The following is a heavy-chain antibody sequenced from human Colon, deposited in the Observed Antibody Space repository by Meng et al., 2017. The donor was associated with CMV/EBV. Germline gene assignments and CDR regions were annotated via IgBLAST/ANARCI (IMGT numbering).Heavy chain of an antibody. CDR3: ARDQEWELLQANYGMDV. J-gene: IGHJ6*02. D-gene: IGHD1-26*01. CDR2: INNDGSTT. Sequence: GGSLRLSCAVSGFTFSNFWMHWVRQGPGQGLVWLSRINNDGSTTTYADSVTGRFTMSRDNAKNSLYLQMDSLRADDTAVYYCARDQEWELLQANYGMDVWGQGTTVTVSS. V-gene: IGHV3-74*01. CDR1: GFTFSNFW.